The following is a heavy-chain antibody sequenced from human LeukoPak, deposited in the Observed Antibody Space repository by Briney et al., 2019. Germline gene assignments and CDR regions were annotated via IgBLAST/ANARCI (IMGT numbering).Heavy chain of an antibody. J-gene: IGHJ4*02. V-gene: IGHV1-2*02. CDR3: APGYCSSTSCPYYFDY. Sequence: ASVEVSCKASGYTFTGYYMHWVRQAPGQGLEWMGWINPNSGGTNYAQKFQGRVTMTRDTSISTAYMELSRLRSDDTAVYYCAPGYCSSTSCPYYFDYWGQGTLVTVSS. CDR2: INPNSGGT. D-gene: IGHD2-2*01. CDR1: GYTFTGYY.